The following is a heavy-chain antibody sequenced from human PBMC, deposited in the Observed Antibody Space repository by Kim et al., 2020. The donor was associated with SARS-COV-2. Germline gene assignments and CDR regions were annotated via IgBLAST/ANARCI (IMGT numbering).Heavy chain of an antibody. J-gene: IGHJ3*02. CDR3: ARYQLVVWFGESNDAFDI. V-gene: IGHV1-3*01. D-gene: IGHD3-10*01. Sequence: QGRVTITRDTSASTAYMELSSLRSEDTAVYYCARYQLVVWFGESNDAFDIWGQGTMVTVSS.